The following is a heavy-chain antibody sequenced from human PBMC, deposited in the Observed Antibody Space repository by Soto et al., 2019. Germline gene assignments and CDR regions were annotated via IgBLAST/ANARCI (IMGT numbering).Heavy chain of an antibody. J-gene: IGHJ3*02. CDR2: ISNSGDSA. V-gene: IGHV3-23*01. D-gene: IGHD4-17*01. CDR1: GFIFSTYA. CDR3: AHPRGYGVFDAVDI. Sequence: EVQLLQTGGGLVQPGGSLSLSCAASGFIFSTYAMNWVRQAPGKGLEWVSAISNSGDSAYYAESVRGRFTISRDNSINKLYLQMRSLRPEDTAVYYCAHPRGYGVFDAVDIWGQGTMVTVSS.